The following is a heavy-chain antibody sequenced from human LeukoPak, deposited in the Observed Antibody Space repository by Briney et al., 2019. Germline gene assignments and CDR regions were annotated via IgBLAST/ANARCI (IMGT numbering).Heavy chain of an antibody. CDR2: IIPILGIA. Sequence: ASVKVCCKASGGTFSSYAISWVRQAPGQGLAWMGRIIPILGIANYAQKFQGRATITADKSTSTAYMELSSLRSEDTAVYYCARSTGTTPGAFDIWGQGTMVTVSS. D-gene: IGHD1-1*01. CDR1: GGTFSSYA. CDR3: ARSTGTTPGAFDI. J-gene: IGHJ3*02. V-gene: IGHV1-69*04.